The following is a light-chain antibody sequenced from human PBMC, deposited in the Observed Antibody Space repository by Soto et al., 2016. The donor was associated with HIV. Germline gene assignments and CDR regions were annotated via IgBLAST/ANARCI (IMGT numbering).Light chain of an antibody. V-gene: IGLV3-1*01. CDR2: QDT. Sequence: QTASITCSGDKLGNKYACWYQQKPGQSPVLVIFQDTKRPSGIPERFSGSNSGNTATLTISETQAMDEADYYCQAWDSSTARVVFGGGTKLTVL. CDR3: QAWDSSTARVV. J-gene: IGLJ2*01. CDR1: KLGNKY.